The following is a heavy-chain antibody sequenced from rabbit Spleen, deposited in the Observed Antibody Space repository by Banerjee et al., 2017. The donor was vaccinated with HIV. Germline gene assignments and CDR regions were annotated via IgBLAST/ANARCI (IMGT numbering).Heavy chain of an antibody. J-gene: IGHJ4*01. Sequence: LEESGGGLVKPGGTLTLTCTVSGFSFSSNWICWVRQAPGKGLEWIACIYGGSSGRTYYATWPKGRFTISKSSSTTVTLQMTSLTAADTATYFCARDAGSGDYIDVYFDLWGPGTLVTVS. D-gene: IGHD8-1*01. CDR2: IYGGSSGRT. CDR1: GFSFSSNW. CDR3: ARDAGSGDYIDVYFDL. V-gene: IGHV1S45*01.